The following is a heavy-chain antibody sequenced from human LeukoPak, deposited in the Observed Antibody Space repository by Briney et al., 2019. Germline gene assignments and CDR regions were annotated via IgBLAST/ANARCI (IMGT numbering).Heavy chain of an antibody. CDR3: ARRRQAGYLY. V-gene: IGHV4-34*01. CDR1: GGSFSGYY. D-gene: IGHD3-16*02. CDR2: INHSGST. J-gene: IGHJ4*02. Sequence: SEPLSLTCAVYGGSFSGYYWSWIRQPPGKGLEWIGEINHSGSTSYNPSLKSRVTISVDTSKNQFSLNLTSVTAAGTAVYYWARRRQAGYLYWGQGTLVTVSS.